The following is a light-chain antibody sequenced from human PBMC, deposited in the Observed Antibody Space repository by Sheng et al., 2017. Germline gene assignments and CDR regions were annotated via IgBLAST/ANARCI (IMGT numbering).Light chain of an antibody. V-gene: IGKV3-11*01. J-gene: IGKJ4*01. CDR2: DAS. CDR3: QQRTIWPRLT. CDR1: QNVNNY. Sequence: EIVLTQSPATLSLSPGERATLSCRASQNVNNYLAWYQHKPDLPPRLLIYDASNRAAGIPARFSGSGSGTDFTLTISSLEPEDCAVYYCQQRTIWPRLTFGGGTKVEIK.